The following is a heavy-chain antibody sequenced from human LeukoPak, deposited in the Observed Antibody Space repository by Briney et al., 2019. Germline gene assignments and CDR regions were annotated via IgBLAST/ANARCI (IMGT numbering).Heavy chain of an antibody. Sequence: ASEKVSCKASGGAFSSYAISWMRQAPGQGLEWMGRIIPILGIANYAQKFQGRVTITADKSTSTAYMELSSLRSEDTAVYYCARDYSGCEGSAFDIWGQWTMVTVSS. CDR2: IIPILGIA. CDR3: ARDYSGCEGSAFDI. V-gene: IGHV1-69*04. CDR1: GGAFSSYA. D-gene: IGHD5-12*01. J-gene: IGHJ3*02.